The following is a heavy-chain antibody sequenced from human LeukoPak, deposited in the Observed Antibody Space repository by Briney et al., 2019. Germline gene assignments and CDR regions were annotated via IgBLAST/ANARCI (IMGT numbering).Heavy chain of an antibody. CDR2: SIPIFGTA. Sequence: SEKVSCKASGGTFSSYAISWVRQAAGQWLELMGGSIPIFGTANYAQKFQGRVTITADESTSTAYMELSSLRSEDTAVYYCARGSEVAVAGPVWYYYGMDVWGQGTTVTVSS. CDR3: ARGSEVAVAGPVWYYYGMDV. J-gene: IGHJ6*02. D-gene: IGHD6-19*01. CDR1: GGTFSSYA. V-gene: IGHV1-69*13.